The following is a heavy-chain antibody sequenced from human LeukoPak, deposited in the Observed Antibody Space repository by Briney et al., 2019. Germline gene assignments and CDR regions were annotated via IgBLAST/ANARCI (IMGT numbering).Heavy chain of an antibody. CDR2: ISGGGGST. D-gene: IGHD3-10*01. CDR3: AKGYYGFFDY. CDR1: GFTFSSDA. J-gene: IGHJ4*02. V-gene: IGHV3-23*01. Sequence: PGGSLRLSCAASGFTFSSDAMSWVRQAPGKGLEWVSAISGGGGSTYYADSVKGRFTISRDNSKNTLYLQTNSLRAEDTALYYCAKGYYGFFDYWGQGTLVTVSS.